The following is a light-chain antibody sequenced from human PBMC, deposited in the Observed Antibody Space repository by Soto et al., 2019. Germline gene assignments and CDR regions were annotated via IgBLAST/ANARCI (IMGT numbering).Light chain of an antibody. Sequence: EVVMTQSPATLSVSPGERATLSCRASQSAGTNLAWYQQKPGQAPRLIMYAASTRATGIPVRFSGSGSGTEFTLTISGLQSEDFAVYYWQYYNNWPLLTFGGGTKVEIK. CDR1: QSAGTN. V-gene: IGKV3-15*01. J-gene: IGKJ4*01. CDR2: AAS. CDR3: QYYNNWPLLT.